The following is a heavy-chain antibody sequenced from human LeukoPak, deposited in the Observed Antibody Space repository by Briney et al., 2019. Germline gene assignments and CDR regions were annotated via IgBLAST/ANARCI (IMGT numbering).Heavy chain of an antibody. CDR1: GYTFTDYY. J-gene: IGHJ4*02. Sequence: GASVKVSCKASGYTFTDYYMHWVRQAPGQGLEWMGWINPNSGGTNYAQKFQGRVTMTRDTSISTAYMELSRLRSDDTAVYYCAREYSGSQEFDYWGQGTLVTVSS. CDR3: AREYSGSQEFDY. V-gene: IGHV1-2*02. CDR2: INPNSGGT. D-gene: IGHD1-26*01.